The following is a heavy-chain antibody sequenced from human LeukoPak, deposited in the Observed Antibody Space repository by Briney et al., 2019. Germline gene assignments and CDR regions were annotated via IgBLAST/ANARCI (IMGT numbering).Heavy chain of an antibody. V-gene: IGHV1-8*02. Sequence: ASVKVSCKASGYTFTGYYMHWVRQATGQGLEWMGRMNPNSGNTGYAQKFQGRVTMTRNTSISTAYMELSSLRSEDTAVYYCARYTRPHAFDIWGQGTMVTVSS. CDR2: MNPNSGNT. CDR1: GYTFTGYY. CDR3: ARYTRPHAFDI. J-gene: IGHJ3*02.